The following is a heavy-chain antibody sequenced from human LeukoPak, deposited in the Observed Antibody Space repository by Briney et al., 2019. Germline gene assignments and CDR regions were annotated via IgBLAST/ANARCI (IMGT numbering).Heavy chain of an antibody. CDR2: IKEDGSEK. J-gene: IGHJ4*02. CDR1: GFTFSRYW. Sequence: GGSLRLSCAASGFTFSRYWMTWVRQAPGKGLEWVAYIKEDGSEKNYVDPVKGRFTISRDNAKNSLYLQMNSLRAEDTAVYYCAKGHRYSYGLAYFDYWGQGTLVTVSS. D-gene: IGHD5-18*01. V-gene: IGHV3-7*01. CDR3: AKGHRYSYGLAYFDY.